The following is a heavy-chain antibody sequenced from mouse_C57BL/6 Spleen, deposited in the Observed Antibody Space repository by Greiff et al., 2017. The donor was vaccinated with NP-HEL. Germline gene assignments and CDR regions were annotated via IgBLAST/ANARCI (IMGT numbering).Heavy chain of an antibody. J-gene: IGHJ2*01. V-gene: IGHV1-64*01. Sequence: QVQLQQPGAELVKPGASVKLSCKASGYTFTSYWMHWVKQRPGQGLEWIGMIHPNSGSTNYNEKFKSKATLTVDKSSSTAYMQLSSLISEDSAVYYCARSPIYYGNYGDFDYWGQGTTLTVSS. CDR3: ARSPIYYGNYGDFDY. CDR2: IHPNSGST. D-gene: IGHD2-1*01. CDR1: GYTFTSYW.